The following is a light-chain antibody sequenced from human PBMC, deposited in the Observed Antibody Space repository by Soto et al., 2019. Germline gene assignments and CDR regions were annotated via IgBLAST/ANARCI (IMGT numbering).Light chain of an antibody. CDR2: EVS. CDR3: SSYGSTSTRYV. CDR1: SSDVGGYNY. Sequence: QSVLTQPASVSGSPRQSITISCTGTSSDVGGYNYVSWYQQHPGKAPKLMIYEVSNRPSGVSNRFSGSKSGNTASLTISGLQAEDEADYFCSSYGSTSTRYVFGTGTKLTVL. V-gene: IGLV2-14*01. J-gene: IGLJ1*01.